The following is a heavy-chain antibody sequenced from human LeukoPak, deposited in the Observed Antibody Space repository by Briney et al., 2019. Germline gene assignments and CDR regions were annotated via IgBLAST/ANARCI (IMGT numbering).Heavy chain of an antibody. Sequence: SETLSLTCTVSGGSISSYYWSWIRQPAGKGLEWIGRIYTSGSTNYNPSLKSRVTMSVDTSKNQFSLKLSSVTAADTAVYYCAREFRFYYYYYMNVWGKGTTVTVSS. V-gene: IGHV4-4*07. CDR2: IYTSGST. CDR3: AREFRFYYYYYMNV. D-gene: IGHD2-21*01. CDR1: GGSISSYY. J-gene: IGHJ6*03.